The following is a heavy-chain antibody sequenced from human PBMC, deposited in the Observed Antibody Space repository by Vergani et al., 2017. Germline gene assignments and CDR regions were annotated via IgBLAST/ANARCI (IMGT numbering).Heavy chain of an antibody. V-gene: IGHV3-48*01. J-gene: IGHJ6*03. CDR1: GFTFSSYS. CDR3: ARGRVTGYDFFPYYYYYMDV. Sequence: EVQLVESGGGLVQPGGSLRLSCAASGFTFSSYSMNWVRQAPGKGLEWVSYISSSSSTIYYADSVKGRFTISRDNAKNSLYLQMNSLRAEDTAVYYCARGRVTGYDFFPYYYYYMDVWGKGTTVTVSS. CDR2: ISSSSSTI. D-gene: IGHD3-3*01.